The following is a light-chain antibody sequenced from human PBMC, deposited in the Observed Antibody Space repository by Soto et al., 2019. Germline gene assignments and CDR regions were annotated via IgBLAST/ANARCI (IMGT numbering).Light chain of an antibody. CDR3: QQRIDWPPAWA. V-gene: IGKV3-11*01. J-gene: IGKJ5*01. CDR2: DAS. CDR1: QSVDNY. Sequence: EIVLTQSPATLSLSAGERAPLSCRASQSVDNYLVWYQQTPGQAPNLLIYDASNRATGIPARFSGSGSGTEFALTISSLEPEDFAVYYCQQRIDWPPAWAFGQGTRLEI.